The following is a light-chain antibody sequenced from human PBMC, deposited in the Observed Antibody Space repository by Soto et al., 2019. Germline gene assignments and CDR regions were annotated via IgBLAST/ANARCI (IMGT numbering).Light chain of an antibody. Sequence: DIQMTQSPSTLSGSVGDRVTITCRASQTISSWLAWYQQKPGKAPKLLIYKASTLKSGVPSRFSGSGSGTEFTLTISCLQSEDFATYYCQQYYSYPQTFGQGTKVDNK. CDR1: QTISSW. V-gene: IGKV1-5*03. CDR2: KAS. CDR3: QQYYSYPQT. J-gene: IGKJ1*01.